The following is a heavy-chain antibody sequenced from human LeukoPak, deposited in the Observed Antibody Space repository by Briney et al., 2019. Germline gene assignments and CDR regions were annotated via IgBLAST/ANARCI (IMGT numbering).Heavy chain of an antibody. CDR1: GFAVSSNY. V-gene: IGHV3-53*01. J-gene: IGHJ4*02. D-gene: IGHD3-16*01. CDR2: IYSGGST. Sequence: PGGSLRLSCAASGFAVSSNYMSWVREAPGKGLEWVSVIYSGGSTYYADSVKGRFTISRDNSKNTLYLQMNSLRAEDTAVYYCARVFGDYFDYWGQGTLVTVSS. CDR3: ARVFGDYFDY.